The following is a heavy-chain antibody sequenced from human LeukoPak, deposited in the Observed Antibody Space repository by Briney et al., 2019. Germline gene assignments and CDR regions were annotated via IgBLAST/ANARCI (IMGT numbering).Heavy chain of an antibody. V-gene: IGHV3-74*01. Sequence: GGSLRLSCAASGFTSSSHWMHWVRQAPGKGLVWVSRINGDASRISYADSVKGRFTISRDNSKNTVYLQMNSLRPEDTALYYCARDKSYFGSGNYHYFDSWGQGALVIVSS. D-gene: IGHD3-10*01. CDR3: ARDKSYFGSGNYHYFDS. CDR1: GFTSSSHW. J-gene: IGHJ4*02. CDR2: INGDASRI.